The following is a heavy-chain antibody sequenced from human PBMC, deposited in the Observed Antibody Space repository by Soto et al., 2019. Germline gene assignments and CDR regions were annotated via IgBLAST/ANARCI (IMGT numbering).Heavy chain of an antibody. Sequence: GASVNVSCKASGYTFTSYAMHWVRQAPGQRLEWMGWINAGNGNTKYSQKFQGRVTITRDTSASTAYMELSSLRSEDTAVYYCARVGTVTGSSWLYYYYYYMDVWGKGTTVTVSS. CDR2: INAGNGNT. V-gene: IGHV1-3*01. D-gene: IGHD6-13*01. CDR1: GYTFTSYA. CDR3: ARVGTVTGSSWLYYYYYYMDV. J-gene: IGHJ6*03.